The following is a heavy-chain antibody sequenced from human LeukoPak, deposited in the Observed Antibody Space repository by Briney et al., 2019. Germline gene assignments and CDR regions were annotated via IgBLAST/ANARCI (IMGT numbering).Heavy chain of an antibody. J-gene: IGHJ4*02. D-gene: IGHD1-26*01. CDR3: GRDLGGRSGY. V-gene: IGHV3-74*01. Sequence: GGSLRLSCAVSGFTFRTYWMHWIRQVPGEGLVWVSRINEDGSITNYADSVKGRFSVSRDNAKNTLYLQMNSLRAEDTAVYYCGRDLGGRSGYWGQGTLVTVSS. CDR1: GFTFRTYW. CDR2: INEDGSIT.